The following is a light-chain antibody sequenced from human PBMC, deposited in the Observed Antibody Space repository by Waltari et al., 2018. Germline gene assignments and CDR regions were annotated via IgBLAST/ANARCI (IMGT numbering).Light chain of an antibody. V-gene: IGLV2-8*01. J-gene: IGLJ2*01. Sequence: QSALTQPHSASGSPGQSVTISCTGTSSDVGGYNFFSWYQQHPGEAPKVMIYEINKRPSGVPVRFSGSRSGSAASLTVSGLQAEDEAEYFFSSYAVNNHLIFGGGTKLTVL. CDR2: EIN. CDR1: SSDVGGYNF. CDR3: SSYAVNNHLI.